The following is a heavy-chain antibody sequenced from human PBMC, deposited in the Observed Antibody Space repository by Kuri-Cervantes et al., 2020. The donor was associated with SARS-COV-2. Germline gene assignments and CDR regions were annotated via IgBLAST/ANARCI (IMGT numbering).Heavy chain of an antibody. CDR2: IYSGGNT. J-gene: IGHJ6*02. CDR1: GFAVRNTY. Sequence: GGSLRLSCAASGFAVRNTYMAWVRQAPGKGLECVSVIYSGGNTYYADSVKGRFTISRDSSKNTLYLQMNSLRAEDTAVYYCAREEVVPAAVRGYFYRYGMGVWGQGTTVTVSS. D-gene: IGHD2-2*01. V-gene: IGHV3-53*01. CDR3: AREEVVPAAVRGYFYRYGMGV.